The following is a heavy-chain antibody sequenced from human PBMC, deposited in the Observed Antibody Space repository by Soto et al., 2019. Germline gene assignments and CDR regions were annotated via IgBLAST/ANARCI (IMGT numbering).Heavy chain of an antibody. J-gene: IGHJ3*02. D-gene: IGHD6-6*01. CDR3: AKDMASDSSSFDAFDI. Sequence: SLRLSCAASGFTFDDYAMHWVRQAPGKGLEWVSGISWNSGSIGYADSVKGRFTISRDNAENSLYLQMNSLRAEDTALYYCAKDMASDSSSFDAFDIWGQGTMVTVSS. CDR2: ISWNSGSI. CDR1: GFTFDDYA. V-gene: IGHV3-9*01.